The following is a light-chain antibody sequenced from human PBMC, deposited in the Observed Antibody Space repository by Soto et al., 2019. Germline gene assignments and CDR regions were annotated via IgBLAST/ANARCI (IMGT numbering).Light chain of an antibody. V-gene: IGKV3-20*01. CDR2: GAS. CDR3: QQYSGTPPT. CDR1: QRLSSTS. Sequence: EIVLTQSPGTLSLSPGERATLSCRTSQRLSSTSLAWYQQKPGQAPRLLIYGASSRATGIPDRFSGSGSGTDFTLTISRLEPEDFAVYSSQQYSGTPPTFGQGTKVDIK. J-gene: IGKJ1*01.